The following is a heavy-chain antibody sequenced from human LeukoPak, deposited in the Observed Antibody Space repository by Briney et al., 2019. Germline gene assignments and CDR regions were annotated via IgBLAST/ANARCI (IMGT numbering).Heavy chain of an antibody. CDR3: ATWRYCSSTSCYHLEDY. CDR2: FDPEDGET. CDR1: GYTRTELS. V-gene: IGHV1-24*01. D-gene: IGHD2-2*01. J-gene: IGHJ4*02. Sequence: ASVKVSCKVSGYTRTELSMHWVRQAPGKGLEWMGGFDPEDGETIYAQKFQGRVTMTEDTSTDTAYMELSSLRSEDTAVYYCATWRYCSSTSCYHLEDYWGQGTLVTVSS.